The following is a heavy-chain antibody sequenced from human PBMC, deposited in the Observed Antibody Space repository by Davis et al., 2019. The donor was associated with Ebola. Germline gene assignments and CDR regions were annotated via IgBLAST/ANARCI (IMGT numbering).Heavy chain of an antibody. D-gene: IGHD1-26*01. CDR2: IYYSGST. CDR1: GGSFSSYY. Sequence: MPSETLSLTCAVYGGSFSSYYWGWIRQPPGKGLEWIGSIYYSGSTYYNPSLKSRVTIPVDTSKNQFSLKLSSVTAADTAVYYCARARIVGAVYFDYWGQGTLVTVSS. V-gene: IGHV4-39*01. J-gene: IGHJ4*02. CDR3: ARARIVGAVYFDY.